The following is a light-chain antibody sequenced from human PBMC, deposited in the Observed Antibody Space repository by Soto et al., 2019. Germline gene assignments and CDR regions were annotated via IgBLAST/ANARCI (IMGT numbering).Light chain of an antibody. Sequence: EVVMTQSPATLSVSPGERATLSCRASQSVGMNLAWYQQKPGQAPRLLMYEASTRATGIPPRFRGSGYGTEFTLTSSSLQPEDFAVYYCKQDNNWHPFTFGGGTKVEIK. CDR1: QSVGMN. CDR3: KQDNNWHPFT. CDR2: EAS. V-gene: IGKV3-15*01. J-gene: IGKJ4*01.